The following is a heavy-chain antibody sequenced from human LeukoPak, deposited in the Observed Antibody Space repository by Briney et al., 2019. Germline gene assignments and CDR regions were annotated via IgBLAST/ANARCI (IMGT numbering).Heavy chain of an antibody. Sequence: GGSLRLSCAASGFTFNKYWMTWVRQAPGKGLEWVANVNQDGTEKYYVDSVKGRFTISRDNSKNTLYLQMNSLRAEDTAVYYCAKDTRRYCSGGSCYGMDVWGQGTTVTVSS. CDR1: GFTFNKYW. D-gene: IGHD2-15*01. CDR3: AKDTRRYCSGGSCYGMDV. J-gene: IGHJ6*02. V-gene: IGHV3-7*01. CDR2: VNQDGTEK.